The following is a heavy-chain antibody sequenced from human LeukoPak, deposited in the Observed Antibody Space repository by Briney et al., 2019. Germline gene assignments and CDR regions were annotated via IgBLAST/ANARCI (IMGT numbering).Heavy chain of an antibody. CDR2: ISSRSGST. CDR1: GFSFSSYA. CDR3: ARGDVTAMVSYYYYMDV. D-gene: IGHD5-18*01. J-gene: IGHJ6*03. Sequence: AGGSLRLSCAASGFSFSSYAMSWVRQAPGRGLEWVSTISSRSGSTTYADSVKGRFSISRDNSKNTLYLQMNSLRAEDTAVYYCARGDVTAMVSYYYYMDVWGKGTTVTVSS. V-gene: IGHV3-23*01.